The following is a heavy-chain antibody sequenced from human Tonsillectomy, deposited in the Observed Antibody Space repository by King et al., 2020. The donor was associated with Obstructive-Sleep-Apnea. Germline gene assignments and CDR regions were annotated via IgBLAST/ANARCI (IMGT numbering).Heavy chain of an antibody. V-gene: IGHV1-69*09. CDR1: GGTFSSYA. D-gene: IGHD3-10*01. J-gene: IGHJ4*02. CDR2: IIPILGIA. CDR3: ARVPSVADYYGSGSSFDY. Sequence: VQLVESGAEVKKPGSSVKVSCKASGGTFSSYAISWVRQAPGQGLEWMGGIIPILGIANYAQKFQGRVTFTADKSTSTAYMELSSLRSEDTAVYYCARVPSVADYYGSGSSFDYWGKGTLVTVSS.